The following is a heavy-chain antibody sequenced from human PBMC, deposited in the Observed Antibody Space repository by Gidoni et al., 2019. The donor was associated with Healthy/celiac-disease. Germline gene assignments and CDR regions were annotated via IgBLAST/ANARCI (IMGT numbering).Heavy chain of an antibody. J-gene: IGHJ4*02. CDR3: ARERYTWNYIYFDY. Sequence: EVQLVESGGGLVQPGGSLRLTCAASGFPFSSYWMHWVRQAPGTGRVGVSRINSDGSSTSYADSVKGRFPISRDNAKNTLYLQMNSLRAEDTAVYYCARERYTWNYIYFDYWGQGTLVTVSS. D-gene: IGHD1-7*01. V-gene: IGHV3-74*01. CDR2: INSDGSST. CDR1: GFPFSSYW.